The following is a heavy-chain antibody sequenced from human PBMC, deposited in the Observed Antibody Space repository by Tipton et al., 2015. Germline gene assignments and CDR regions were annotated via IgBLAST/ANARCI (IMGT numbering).Heavy chain of an antibody. CDR1: GYIFTSFW. D-gene: IGHD1-26*01. CDR2: IYPGDPET. Sequence: QLVQSGAEVKKPGESLKISCKGSGYIFTSFWIGWVRQMPGKGLEWMGTIYPGDPETRYNPSFQCQVTISTDKSITTAYLQWRSLKASDTAMYYCVRRARRVGSHSYPYYFDYWGQGTLVPVSS. CDR3: VRRARRVGSHSYPYYFDY. J-gene: IGHJ4*02. V-gene: IGHV5-51*01.